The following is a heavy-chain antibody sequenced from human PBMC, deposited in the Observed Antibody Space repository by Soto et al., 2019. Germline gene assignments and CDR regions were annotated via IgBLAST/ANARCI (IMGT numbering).Heavy chain of an antibody. CDR1: GFTFGNYA. D-gene: IGHD6-13*01. Sequence: DVQLLESGGGLVQPGGSLRLSCAASGFTFGNYAMNWVRQAPGKGLEWVSGISGTGGSTYYADSVKGRFTVSRDNSKNTLFLRMNSLRVEDTAVYYCAKCRATSTWPQDSWGQGTLVTVSS. CDR3: AKCRATSTWPQDS. V-gene: IGHV3-23*01. CDR2: ISGTGGST. J-gene: IGHJ4*02.